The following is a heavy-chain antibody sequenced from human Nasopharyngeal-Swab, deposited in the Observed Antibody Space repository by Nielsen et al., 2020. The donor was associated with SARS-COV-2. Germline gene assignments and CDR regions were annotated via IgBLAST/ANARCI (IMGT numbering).Heavy chain of an antibody. V-gene: IGHV3-23*01. CDR2: IGGRGGST. CDR3: ARAGALDTTIEH. CDR1: GFTFSSYA. J-gene: IGHJ1*01. D-gene: IGHD3-3*01. Sequence: GESLKISCAASGFTFSSYAMSWVRQAPGQGLEWVSVIGGRGGSTYYADSVKGRLTISRDNSKTTLFLQMTSLRSEDTAVYYCARAGALDTTIEHWGQGNLVTVSS.